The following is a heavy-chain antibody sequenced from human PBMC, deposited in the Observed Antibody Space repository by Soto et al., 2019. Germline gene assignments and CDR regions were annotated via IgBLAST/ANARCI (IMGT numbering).Heavy chain of an antibody. J-gene: IGHJ4*02. Sequence: PSETLSLTCTVSGGSVSSGSYYWSWIRQPPGKGLEWIGYIYYSGSTNYNPSLKSRVTISVDTSKNQFSLKLSSVTAADTAVYYCARADLWFGEKWGQGTLVTVSS. CDR3: ARADLWFGEK. D-gene: IGHD3-10*01. V-gene: IGHV4-61*01. CDR1: GGSVSSGSYY. CDR2: IYYSGST.